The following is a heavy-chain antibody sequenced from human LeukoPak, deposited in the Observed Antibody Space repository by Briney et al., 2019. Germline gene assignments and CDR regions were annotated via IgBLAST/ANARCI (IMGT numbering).Heavy chain of an antibody. CDR2: ISGSGSST. D-gene: IGHD4-17*01. J-gene: IGHJ4*02. Sequence: PGGSLRLSCAASGFTFSSYAMSWVRQAPGKGLEWVSAISGSGSSTYYADSVKGRFTISRDNSKNTLYLQMNSLRAEDTAVYYCAKGDYGDYVPIDYWGQGTLVTVSS. CDR3: AKGDYGDYVPIDY. CDR1: GFTFSSYA. V-gene: IGHV3-23*01.